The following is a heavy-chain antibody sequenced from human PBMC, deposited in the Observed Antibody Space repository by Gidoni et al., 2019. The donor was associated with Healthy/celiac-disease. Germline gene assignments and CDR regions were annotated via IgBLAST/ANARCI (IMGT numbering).Heavy chain of an antibody. Sequence: QVQLVQSGAEVKKPGSSVKVSCKASGGPFSSYAISWVRQAPGQGLEWMGGIIPIFGTATYAQKFQGRVTITADESTSTAYMELSSLRSEDTAVYYCARDPPYSGYDMPGYYYYYGMDVWGQGTTVTVSS. J-gene: IGHJ6*02. CDR2: IIPIFGTA. CDR3: ARDPPYSGYDMPGYYYYYGMDV. D-gene: IGHD5-12*01. V-gene: IGHV1-69*01. CDR1: GGPFSSYA.